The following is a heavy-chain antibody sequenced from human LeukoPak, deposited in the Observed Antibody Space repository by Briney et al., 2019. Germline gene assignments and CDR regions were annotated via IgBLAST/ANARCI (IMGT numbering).Heavy chain of an antibody. D-gene: IGHD1-26*01. CDR2: INPNSGGT. Sequence: GASVKVSCKASGYTFTGYYMHWVRQAPGQGLEWMGWINPNSGGTNYAQKFQGRVTMTRDTSISTAYMELSRLRSDDTAVYYCARPEGRGVGATTDPGTDYWGQGTLVTVSS. V-gene: IGHV1-2*02. J-gene: IGHJ4*02. CDR3: ARPEGRGVGATTDPGTDY. CDR1: GYTFTGYY.